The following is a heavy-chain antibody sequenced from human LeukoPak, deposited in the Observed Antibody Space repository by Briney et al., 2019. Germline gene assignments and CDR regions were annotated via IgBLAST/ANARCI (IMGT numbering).Heavy chain of an antibody. V-gene: IGHV4-30-4*08. CDR3: AREGVVSRCPDY. D-gene: IGHD2-2*01. CDR2: IYYSGST. CDR1: GGSISSGDYY. Sequence: KPSQTLSPTCTVSGGSISSGDYYWSWIRQPPGKGLEWIGYIYYSGSTYYNPSLKSRVTISVDTSKNQFSLKLSSVIAADTAVYYCAREGVVSRCPDYWGQGTLVTVSS. J-gene: IGHJ4*02.